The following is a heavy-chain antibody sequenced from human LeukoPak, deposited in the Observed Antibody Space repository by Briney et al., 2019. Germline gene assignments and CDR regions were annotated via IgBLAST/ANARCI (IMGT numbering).Heavy chain of an antibody. CDR2: ISAYNGNA. V-gene: IGHV1-18*01. CDR3: ARDQFGVVTPFDY. CDR1: GYTFTSYG. Sequence: ASVTVSCTASGYTFTSYGISWVRQAPGQGLEWMGWISAYNGNANYAQKLQGRVTMTTDTSTSTAYMELRSLRSDDTAVYYCARDQFGVVTPFDYWGQGTLVTVSS. J-gene: IGHJ4*02. D-gene: IGHD3-3*01.